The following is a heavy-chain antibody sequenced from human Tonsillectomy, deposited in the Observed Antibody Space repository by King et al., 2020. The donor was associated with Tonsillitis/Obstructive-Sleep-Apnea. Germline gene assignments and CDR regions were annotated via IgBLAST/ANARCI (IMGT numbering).Heavy chain of an antibody. CDR3: ARCYSAYDLDYYYFYAMDV. V-gene: IGHV3-7*03. CDR1: GFTFSRYW. J-gene: IGHJ6*01. D-gene: IGHD5-12*01. Sequence: VQLVESGGGLVQPGGSLRLSCAASGFTFSRYWMNWVRQAPGKGLEWVANVRQDGSEKNYVESVKGQFTISRDNTKNSLYLQMNSLTVDDTAVYYCARCYSAYDLDYYYFYAMDVWGQGTTVTDSS. CDR2: VRQDGSEK.